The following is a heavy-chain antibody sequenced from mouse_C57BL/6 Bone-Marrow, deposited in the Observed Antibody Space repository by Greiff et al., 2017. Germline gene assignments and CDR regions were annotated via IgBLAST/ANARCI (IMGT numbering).Heavy chain of an antibody. D-gene: IGHD2-5*01. CDR1: GYSITSDY. CDR2: ISYSGST. Sequence: EVKLMESGPGLAKPSQTLSLTCSVTGYSITSDYWNWIRKFPGNKLEYMGYISYSGSTYYNPSLKSRISITRDTSKNQYYLQLNSVTTEDTATYYCARTYYSNPYAMDYWGQGTSVTVSS. CDR3: ARTYYSNPYAMDY. J-gene: IGHJ4*01. V-gene: IGHV3-8*01.